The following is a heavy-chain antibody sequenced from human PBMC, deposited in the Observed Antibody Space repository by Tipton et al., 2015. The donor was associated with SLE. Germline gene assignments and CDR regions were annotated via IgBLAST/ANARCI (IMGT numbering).Heavy chain of an antibody. Sequence: QLVQSGVEVKKPGASVMVSCEASGYIFTSYGINWVRQAPGQGLEWMGWINPYTGNTDYAQKVQGRVTMTTDTSRSTAYLDLRSLRPDDTAVYYCAERYDTFEIWGQGTMVSVSS. CDR2: INPYTGNT. V-gene: IGHV1-18*01. CDR1: GYIFTSYG. J-gene: IGHJ3*02. D-gene: IGHD1-1*01. CDR3: AERYDTFEI.